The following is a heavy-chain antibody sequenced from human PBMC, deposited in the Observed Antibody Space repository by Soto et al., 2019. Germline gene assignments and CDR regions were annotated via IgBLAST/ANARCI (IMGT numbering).Heavy chain of an antibody. CDR1: GGSVSSYY. CDR3: ARASVGPPGGGSWTMPFDF. CDR2: IYTGGST. J-gene: IGHJ4*03. Sequence: SETLSLTCTVSGGSVSSYYWNWIRQPAGKGMEWIGRIYTGGSTNYNPSLKSRVTLSVDTSKNQFSLRLTSVTAADTAVYYCARASVGPPGGGSWTMPFDFWGHGTLVTVSS. V-gene: IGHV4-4*07. D-gene: IGHD2-15*01.